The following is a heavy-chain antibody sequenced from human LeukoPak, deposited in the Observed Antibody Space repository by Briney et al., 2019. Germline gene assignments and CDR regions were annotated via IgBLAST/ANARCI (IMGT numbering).Heavy chain of an antibody. D-gene: IGHD1-26*01. Sequence: PGGSLRLSCAASGFTFSNYAMSWVRQAPGKGLEWVSGISGSGGSTYYADSVGRFSICRDNCNNTMYLQLTSPKADDTAVYYCAKEGRGMGSATMDYWGQGTLVTVSS. V-gene: IGHV3-23*01. J-gene: IGHJ4*02. CDR2: ISGSGGST. CDR1: GFTFSNYA. CDR3: AKEGRGMGSATMDY.